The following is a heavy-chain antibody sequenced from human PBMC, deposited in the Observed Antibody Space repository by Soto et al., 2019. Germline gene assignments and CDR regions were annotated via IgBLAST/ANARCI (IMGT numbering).Heavy chain of an antibody. D-gene: IGHD2-2*01. Sequence: QVQLQESGPGLVKPSQTLSLTCTVSGGSISSGGYYWSWIRQHPGKGLEWIGYIYYSGSTYYNPPLKRRVTISVDTSKNQFSLKLSSVTAADTAVYYCARADCSSTSCYFDYYYMDVWGKGTTVTVSS. V-gene: IGHV4-31*03. J-gene: IGHJ6*03. CDR3: ARADCSSTSCYFDYYYMDV. CDR2: IYYSGST. CDR1: GGSISSGGYY.